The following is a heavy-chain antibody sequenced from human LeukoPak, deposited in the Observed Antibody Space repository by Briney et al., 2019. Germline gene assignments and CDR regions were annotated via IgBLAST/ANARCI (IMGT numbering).Heavy chain of an antibody. CDR1: GYSFTSYW. CDR3: ARRGRYCGGDCYYFDY. CDR2: IYPGDSDT. D-gene: IGHD2-21*02. Sequence: GESLKISCKGSGYSFTSYWIGWVRQMPGKGLEWMGIIYPGDSDTRYSPSFQGQVTISADKSISTAYLQWSSLKASDTAMYYCARRGRYCGGDCYYFDYWGQGTLVTVSS. J-gene: IGHJ4*02. V-gene: IGHV5-51*01.